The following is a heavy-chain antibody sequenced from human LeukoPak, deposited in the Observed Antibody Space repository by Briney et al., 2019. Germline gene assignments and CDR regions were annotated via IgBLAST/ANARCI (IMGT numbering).Heavy chain of an antibody. CDR3: ARGARMRVSSSYHY. Sequence: PSETLSLTCAVYGGSFSGYYWSWIRQPPGKGLEWIGEINHSGSTNYNPSLKSRVTISVDMSKNQFSLKLSSVTAADTAVYYCARGARMRVSSSYHYWGQGTLVTVSS. V-gene: IGHV4-34*01. D-gene: IGHD6-6*01. J-gene: IGHJ4*02. CDR2: INHSGST. CDR1: GGSFSGYY.